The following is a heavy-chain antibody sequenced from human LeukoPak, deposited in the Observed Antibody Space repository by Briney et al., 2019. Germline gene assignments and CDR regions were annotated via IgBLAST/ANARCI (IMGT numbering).Heavy chain of an antibody. Sequence: GESLKISCKGSGYRFASYWIAWVRQMPGKGLEWMGIIDPVDSDARYSPSFQGQVTISADKSISTAFLQWSSLKASDTAMYYCARALRRVTHFDFWGQGTLVTVSS. J-gene: IGHJ4*02. CDR1: GYRFASYW. CDR2: IDPVDSDA. CDR3: ARALRRVTHFDF. V-gene: IGHV5-51*01.